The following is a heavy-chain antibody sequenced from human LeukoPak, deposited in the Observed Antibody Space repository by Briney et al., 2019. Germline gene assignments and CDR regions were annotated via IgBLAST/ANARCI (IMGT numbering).Heavy chain of an antibody. CDR1: EYTFTSYD. V-gene: IGHV1-8*01. CDR2: MNPNSGNT. CDR3: ARGRSSSWYLTNYYYYYMDV. J-gene: IGHJ6*03. D-gene: IGHD6-13*01. Sequence: ASVKVSCKASEYTFTSYDISWVRQATGQGLEWMGWMNPNSGNTGYAQKFQGRVTMTRNTSISTAYMELSSLRSEDTAVYYCARGRSSSWYLTNYYYYYMDVWGKGTTVTISS.